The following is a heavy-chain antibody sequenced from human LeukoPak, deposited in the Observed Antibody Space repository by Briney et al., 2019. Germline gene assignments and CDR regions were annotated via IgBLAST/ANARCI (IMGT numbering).Heavy chain of an antibody. V-gene: IGHV1-18*01. D-gene: IGHD3-10*01. CDR3: ARDGDYGTGSYYRGCIDS. CDR2: VSAYNGNT. J-gene: IGHJ4*02. CDR1: GYTFTTYG. Sequence: ASVKVSCKASGYTFTTYGISWVRQAPGQGLEWMGWVSAYNGNTNYAQKLQGRVTMTTDTSANTAYMELGSLRSDDTAVYYCARDGDYGTGSYYRGCIDSWGQGTPVTVSP.